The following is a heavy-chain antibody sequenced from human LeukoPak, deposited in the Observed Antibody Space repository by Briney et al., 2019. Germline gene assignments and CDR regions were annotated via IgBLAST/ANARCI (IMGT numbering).Heavy chain of an antibody. D-gene: IGHD5-18*01. Sequence: SETLSLTCTVSGGSVSSGSYYWSWIRQPPGKGLEWIGHIYYSGSTNYNPSLKSRVTISVDTSKNQFSLKLSSVTAADTAVYHCAREAMYSYGNNFDYWGQGTLVTVSS. J-gene: IGHJ4*02. V-gene: IGHV4-61*01. CDR3: AREAMYSYGNNFDY. CDR2: IYYSGST. CDR1: GGSVSSGSYY.